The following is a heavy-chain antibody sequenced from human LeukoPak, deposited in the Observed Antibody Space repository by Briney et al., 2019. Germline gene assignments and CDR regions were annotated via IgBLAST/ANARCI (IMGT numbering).Heavy chain of an antibody. J-gene: IGHJ4*02. Sequence: GGSLRLSCAASGFTFSNYGIPWVRQAPGKGLEWVAFIRNYGNDKYYADSVRGRFTISRDSSTSTLYLQMNSLRVEDTAVYYCVRSNGWTPDYWGQGTLVTVSS. CDR1: GFTFSNYG. CDR3: VRSNGWTPDY. V-gene: IGHV3-30*02. D-gene: IGHD1-26*01. CDR2: IRNYGNDK.